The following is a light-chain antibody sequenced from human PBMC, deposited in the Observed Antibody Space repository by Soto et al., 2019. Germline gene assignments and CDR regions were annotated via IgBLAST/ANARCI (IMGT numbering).Light chain of an antibody. CDR1: QSVNSN. CDR3: QQYKNFWT. V-gene: IGKV3-15*01. Sequence: EIVMTQSPATLSVSPGDRATLSCRASQSVNSNLAWYQQKPGQAPRLVIYGASARATGIPAMFSGSGSGTEFTLTISSLRSEDFAVYYCQQYKNFWTFGQGTKVEIK. J-gene: IGKJ1*01. CDR2: GAS.